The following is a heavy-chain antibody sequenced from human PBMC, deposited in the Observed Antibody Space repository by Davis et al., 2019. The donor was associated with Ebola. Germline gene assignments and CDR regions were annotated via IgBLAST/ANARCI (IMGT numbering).Heavy chain of an antibody. D-gene: IGHD3-16*01. CDR2: ISPNSNYI. V-gene: IGHV3-21*01. J-gene: IGHJ4*02. Sequence: PGGSLRLSCAASGFTFSSYEMNWVRQAPGKGLEWVSSISPNSNYIYYADSVKGRFTISRDNAKNMLYLQMNSLRAEDPAVYFCLSGLGDHWGQGSLVTVSS. CDR1: GFTFSSYE. CDR3: LSGLGDH.